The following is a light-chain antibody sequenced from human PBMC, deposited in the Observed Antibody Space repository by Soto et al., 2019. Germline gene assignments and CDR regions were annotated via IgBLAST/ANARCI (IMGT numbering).Light chain of an antibody. CDR2: AAS. CDR3: LQHSTYPLT. Sequence: DIQMTQFPSSLSASVGDRVTITCRASQGIRNDLGWYQQKPGKAPKRLIYAASSLQSGAPSSFSDSGSGTEFTLAISRLQPEDYATFYCLQHSTYPLTFGPGTKVEIK. J-gene: IGKJ1*01. V-gene: IGKV1-17*01. CDR1: QGIRND.